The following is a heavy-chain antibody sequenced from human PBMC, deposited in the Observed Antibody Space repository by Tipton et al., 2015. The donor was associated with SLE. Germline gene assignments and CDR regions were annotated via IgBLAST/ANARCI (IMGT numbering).Heavy chain of an antibody. CDR3: AREVDIAYSYYYMDV. D-gene: IGHD2-2*03. V-gene: IGHV4-61*02. J-gene: IGHJ6*03. CDR2: IHSGGST. Sequence: TLSLTCTVSGGSIRSSGYYWNWIRQPAGKGLEWIGRIHSGGSTNYNPSLKSRVIISVDMSKNQFSLNLSSVTAADTAIYYCAREVDIAYSYYYMDVWGKGTTVTVSS. CDR1: GGSIRSSGYY.